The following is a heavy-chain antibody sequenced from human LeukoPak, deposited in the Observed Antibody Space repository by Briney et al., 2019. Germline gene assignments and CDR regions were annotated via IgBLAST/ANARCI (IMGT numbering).Heavy chain of an antibody. CDR1: GGSISSYY. CDR2: IYTSGST. V-gene: IGHV4-4*09. D-gene: IGHD3-22*01. J-gene: IGHJ4*02. CDR3: ARHAIPHYYDSSGYPDYFDY. Sequence: SETLSLTCTVSGGSISSYYWSWIRQPPGKGLEWIGYIYTSGSTNYNPSLKSRVTISVDTSKNQFSLKLSSVTAADTAVYYCARHAIPHYYDSSGYPDYFDYWGQGTLVTVSS.